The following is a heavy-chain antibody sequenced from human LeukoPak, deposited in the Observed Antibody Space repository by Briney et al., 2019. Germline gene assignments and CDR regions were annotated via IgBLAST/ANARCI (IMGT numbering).Heavy chain of an antibody. Sequence: SETLSLTCAVYGGSFGGYYWSWIRQPPGKGLEWIGEINHSGSTNYNPSLKSRVTISVDTSKNQFSLKLSSVTAADTAVYYCARGRITMVRGGPHRPPYYYGMDVWGKGTTVTVSS. CDR2: INHSGST. J-gene: IGHJ6*04. D-gene: IGHD3-10*01. CDR1: GGSFGGYY. CDR3: ARGRITMVRGGPHRPPYYYGMDV. V-gene: IGHV4-34*01.